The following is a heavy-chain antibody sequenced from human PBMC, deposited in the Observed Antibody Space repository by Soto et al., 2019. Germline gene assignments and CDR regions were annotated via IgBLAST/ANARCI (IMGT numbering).Heavy chain of an antibody. Sequence: QVQLVESGGGVVQPGRSLRLSCAASGFTFSSYAMHWVRQAPGKGLEWVAVISYDGSNKYYADSVKGRFTSSRDNSKNTLYLQMNSLRADDTAVYYCARDREEDYYYYSMDVWGQWTTVTVSS. D-gene: IGHD1-26*01. CDR2: ISYDGSNK. V-gene: IGHV3-30-3*01. J-gene: IGHJ6*02. CDR1: GFTFSSYA. CDR3: ARDREEDYYYYSMDV.